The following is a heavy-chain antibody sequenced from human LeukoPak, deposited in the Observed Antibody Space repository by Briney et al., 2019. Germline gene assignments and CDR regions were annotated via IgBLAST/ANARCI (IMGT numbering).Heavy chain of an antibody. D-gene: IGHD2-15*01. J-gene: IGHJ6*03. CDR1: GYSFTSHY. CDR2: INPSVSST. CDR3: ARGGDIVVVVAAQDYYYMDV. Sequence: GASVKVSCKASGYSFTSHYMHWVRQAPGQGLEWLGLINPSVSSTLYAQKFQGRVTMTRDMSTTTDYMELSSLRSEDTAVYYCARGGDIVVVVAAQDYYYMDVWGKGTTVTVSS. V-gene: IGHV1-46*01.